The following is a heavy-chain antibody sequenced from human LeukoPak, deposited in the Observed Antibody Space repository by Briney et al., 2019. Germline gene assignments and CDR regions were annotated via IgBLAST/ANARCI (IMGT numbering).Heavy chain of an antibody. J-gene: IGHJ4*02. D-gene: IGHD6-19*01. CDR3: AITGYTGGWPDY. Sequence: GESLKISCEASGYGFSTYWIGWVRRMPGKGLEWMGVIFPSDSDTRCSPSFLGQVTISADKSISTAYLQWTSLKASDTAMYYCAITGYTGGWPDYWGQGTLVTVSS. CDR2: IFPSDSDT. CDR1: GYGFSTYW. V-gene: IGHV5-51*01.